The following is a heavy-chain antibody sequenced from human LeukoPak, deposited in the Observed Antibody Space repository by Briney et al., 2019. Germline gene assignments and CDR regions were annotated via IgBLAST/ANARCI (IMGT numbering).Heavy chain of an antibody. Sequence: PSETLSLTCTVSGGSISSYYWSWIRQPPGKGLEWIGYIYYSGSTNYNPSLKSRVTISVDTSKNQFSLKLSSVTAADTAVYYCARVQWLTVANWFDPWGQGTLVTVSS. D-gene: IGHD6-19*01. V-gene: IGHV4-59*01. CDR1: GGSISSYY. CDR3: ARVQWLTVANWFDP. CDR2: IYYSGST. J-gene: IGHJ5*02.